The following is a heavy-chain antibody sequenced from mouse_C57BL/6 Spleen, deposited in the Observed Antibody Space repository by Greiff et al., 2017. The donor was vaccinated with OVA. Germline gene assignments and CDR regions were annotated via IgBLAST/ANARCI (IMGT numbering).Heavy chain of an antibody. CDR1: GFTFSDYY. Sequence: EVKLVESGGGLVQPGGSLTLSCAASGFTFSDYYLYWVRQTPEKRLEWVAYISNGGGSTYYPDTVKGRFTISRDNAKNTLYLQMSRLKSEDTAMYYCAGDYYGSSPAYWGQGTLVTVSA. V-gene: IGHV5-12*01. D-gene: IGHD1-1*01. J-gene: IGHJ3*01. CDR2: ISNGGGST. CDR3: AGDYYGSSPAY.